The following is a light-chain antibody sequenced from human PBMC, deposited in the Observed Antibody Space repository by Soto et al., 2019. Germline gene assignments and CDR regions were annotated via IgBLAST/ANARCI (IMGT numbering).Light chain of an antibody. CDR1: SSDVGGYHY. CDR2: EVS. Sequence: QSALTQPASVSGSPGQSITISCTGSSSDVGGYHYVSWYQQYPGKAPKLVISEVSNRPSGVSHRFSGSKSGNTASLTISGLQAEDEADYYCCSYTGTTTPLFVGGTKVTVL. CDR3: CSYTGTTTPL. J-gene: IGLJ2*01. V-gene: IGLV2-14*01.